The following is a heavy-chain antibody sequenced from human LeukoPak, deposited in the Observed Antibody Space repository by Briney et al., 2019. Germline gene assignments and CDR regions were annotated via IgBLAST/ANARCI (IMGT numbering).Heavy chain of an antibody. CDR3: ARAGQLAYYYYYMDV. J-gene: IGHJ6*03. D-gene: IGHD6-6*01. CDR1: GFTFDDYG. V-gene: IGHV3-20*04. Sequence: PGGSLRLSCAASGFTFDDYGMSWVRQAPGKWLEWVSGINWNGGSTGYADSVKGRFTISRDNAKNSLYLQMNSLRAEDTALYYCARAGQLAYYYYYMDVWGKGTTVTVSS. CDR2: INWNGGST.